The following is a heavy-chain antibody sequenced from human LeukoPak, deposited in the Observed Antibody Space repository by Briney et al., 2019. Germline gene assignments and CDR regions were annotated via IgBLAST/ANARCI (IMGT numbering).Heavy chain of an antibody. V-gene: IGHV4-59*08. Sequence: SETLSLTCTVSGGSITSYYWSWIRQPPGKGLEWIGYLFHSGARRYNPSLRSRVTISADTTKNQIFLTLNSTTAADTAVYYCARRRGWKQQLVYFDYWGQGTLASVSS. CDR3: ARRRGWKQQLVYFDY. J-gene: IGHJ4*02. CDR2: LFHSGAR. D-gene: IGHD1-1*01. CDR1: GGSITSYY.